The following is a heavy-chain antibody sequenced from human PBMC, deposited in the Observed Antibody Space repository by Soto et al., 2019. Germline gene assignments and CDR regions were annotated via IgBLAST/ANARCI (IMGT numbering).Heavy chain of an antibody. CDR2: INPNSGGT. V-gene: IGHV1-2*04. Sequence: ASVKVSCKASGYTFTGYYMHWVRQAPGQGLEWMGWINPNSGGTNYAQKFQGWVTMTRDTSISTAYMELSRLRSDDTAVYYCTGEPWEDDYYSFGLAVWGQGTTVTV. J-gene: IGHJ6*02. D-gene: IGHD2-21*01. CDR3: TGEPWEDDYYSFGLAV. CDR1: GYTFTGYY.